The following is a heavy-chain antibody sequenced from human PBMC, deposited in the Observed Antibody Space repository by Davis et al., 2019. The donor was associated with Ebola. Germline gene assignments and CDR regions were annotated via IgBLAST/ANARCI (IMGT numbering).Heavy chain of an antibody. V-gene: IGHV3-21*01. CDR2: ISSSSSYI. CDR1: GFTFSSYS. Sequence: GESLKISCAASGFTFSSYSMNWVRQAPGKGLEWVSSISSSSSYIYYADSAKGRFTISRDNAKNSLYLQMNSLRAEDTAVYYCARDLSSGSGYWYYYYYYGMDVWGQGTTVTVSS. CDR3: ARDLSSGSGYWYYYYYYGMDV. D-gene: IGHD3-22*01. J-gene: IGHJ6*02.